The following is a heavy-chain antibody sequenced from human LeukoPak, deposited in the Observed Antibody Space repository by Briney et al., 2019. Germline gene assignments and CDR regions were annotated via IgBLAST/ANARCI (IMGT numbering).Heavy chain of an antibody. CDR3: ARDNRSLLDS. V-gene: IGHV4-39*07. J-gene: IGHJ4*02. Sequence: PSETLSLTCTVSGGSLRSSTYYWAWIRQPPGKGLEWLGSIHYDGSTFDNPSLKSRVTMSVDTFRSHFSLKMTSVTAADTAVYYCARDNRSLLDSWGQGILVTVSS. D-gene: IGHD3-16*02. CDR2: IHYDGST. CDR1: GGSLRSSTYY.